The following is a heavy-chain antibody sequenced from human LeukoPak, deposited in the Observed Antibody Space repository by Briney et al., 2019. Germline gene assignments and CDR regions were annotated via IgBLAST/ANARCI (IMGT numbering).Heavy chain of an antibody. D-gene: IGHD3-3*01. CDR3: ASPANPYYDFWSVRHYGMDV. CDR1: GYTFTSYA. CDR2: INAGNGNT. J-gene: IGHJ6*02. Sequence: ASVTVSCTASGYTFTSYAMHWVRQAPGQRLEWMGWINAGNGNTKYSQKFQGRVTMTRDTSISTAYMELSRLRSDDTAVYYCASPANPYYDFWSVRHYGMDVWGQGTTVTVSS. V-gene: IGHV1-3*01.